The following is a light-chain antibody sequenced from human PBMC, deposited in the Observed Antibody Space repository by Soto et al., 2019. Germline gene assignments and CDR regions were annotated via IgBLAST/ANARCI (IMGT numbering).Light chain of an antibody. CDR1: QSVSNNY. V-gene: IGKV3-20*01. Sequence: EIVMTRSPVTLSVSPGERATLSCRASQSVSNNYLAWYQQKPGQAPRLLIYGASNRATGIPDRFSGSGSGTDFTLTISRLEPEDFAVYYCQQYGSSGTFGQGTKVDIK. J-gene: IGKJ1*01. CDR2: GAS. CDR3: QQYGSSGT.